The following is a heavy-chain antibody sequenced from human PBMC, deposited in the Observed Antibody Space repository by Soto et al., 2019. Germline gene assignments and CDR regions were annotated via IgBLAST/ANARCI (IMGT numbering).Heavy chain of an antibody. J-gene: IGHJ5*02. CDR2: IYYSGST. CDR1: GGSISSSSYY. V-gene: IGHV4-39*01. CDR3: ASLTRFLEWSGGNWFDP. D-gene: IGHD3-3*01. Sequence: QLQLQESGPGLVKPSETLSLTCTVSGGSISSSSYYWGWIRQPPGKGLEWIGSIYYSGSTYYNPSLKSRVTISVDTSKNQFSLKLSSVTAADTAVYYCASLTRFLEWSGGNWFDPLGQGTLVTVSS.